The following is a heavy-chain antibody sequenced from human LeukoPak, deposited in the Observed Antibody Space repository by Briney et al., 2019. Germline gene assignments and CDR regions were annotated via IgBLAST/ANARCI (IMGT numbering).Heavy chain of an antibody. V-gene: IGHV5-51*01. D-gene: IGHD3-10*01. CDR3: ARHARTDYGSGTYYMN. J-gene: IGHJ4*02. CDR1: GYSFPTYW. Sequence: GGSLKISCKGSGYSFPTYWIGWVRQMPGKGLEWMGIIYPGDSDTRYSPSFQGQVTISADKSISTAYLQWSSLKASDTAMYYCARHARTDYGSGTYYMNWGQGTLVTVSS. CDR2: IYPGDSDT.